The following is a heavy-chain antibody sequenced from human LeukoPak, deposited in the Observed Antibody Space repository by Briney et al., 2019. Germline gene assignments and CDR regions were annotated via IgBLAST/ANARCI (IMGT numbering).Heavy chain of an antibody. Sequence: PSGTLSLTCAVSGDSFSSDIYWSWVRRPPEKGLEWSGEISHRGTTDYNPSPKSRVTMSVDKSKNHFSLELTSVTAADTAVYYCARTDYGGNPRPWAYWGQGILVTVSS. CDR3: ARTDYGGNPRPWAY. J-gene: IGHJ1*01. CDR2: ISHRGTT. D-gene: IGHD4-23*01. V-gene: IGHV4-4*02. CDR1: GDSFSSDIY.